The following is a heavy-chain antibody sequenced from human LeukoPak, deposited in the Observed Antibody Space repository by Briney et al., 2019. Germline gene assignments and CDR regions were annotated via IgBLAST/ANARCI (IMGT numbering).Heavy chain of an antibody. J-gene: IGHJ5*02. D-gene: IGHD2-2*03. CDR1: GGSISSYY. Sequence: MASETLSLTCTVSGGSISSYYWSWIRQPPGKGLEWIGYIYYSGSTNYNPSLKSRVTISVDTSKNQFSLKLSSVTAADTAVYYCARHPLGDGYCSSTSCSADHWFDPWGQGTLVTVSS. V-gene: IGHV4-59*08. CDR3: ARHPLGDGYCSSTSCSADHWFDP. CDR2: IYYSGST.